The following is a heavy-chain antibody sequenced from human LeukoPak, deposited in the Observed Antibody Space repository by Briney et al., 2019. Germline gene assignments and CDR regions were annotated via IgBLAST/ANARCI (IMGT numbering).Heavy chain of an antibody. J-gene: IGHJ4*02. V-gene: IGHV4-30-2*01. Sequence: SETLSLTCTVSGDSISSGSYYWSWFRQPPGRGLEWIGYIHQSGNTYYSPSLKSRVTISADRSKNQLSLKLTSVTAADTAVYYCAKDVSSSSSPSEYWGQGTLVTVSS. CDR1: GDSISSGSYY. D-gene: IGHD6-6*01. CDR3: AKDVSSSSSPSEY. CDR2: IHQSGNT.